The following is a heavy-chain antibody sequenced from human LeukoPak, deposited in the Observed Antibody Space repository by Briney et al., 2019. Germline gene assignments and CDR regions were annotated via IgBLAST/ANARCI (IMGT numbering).Heavy chain of an antibody. J-gene: IGHJ4*02. D-gene: IGHD3-9*01. CDR2: IYYSGAT. V-gene: IGHV4-59*01. CDR3: ARRTGYYNGFDY. CDR1: GGFLSSYY. Sequence: PSGTLSLTCRVSGGFLSSYYWSWIRQPPGKGLEWIGYIYYSGATNYNPSLKSRVTISLDTSKNQFSLKLSSVTAADTAVYYCARRTGYYNGFDYWGQGTLVTVSS.